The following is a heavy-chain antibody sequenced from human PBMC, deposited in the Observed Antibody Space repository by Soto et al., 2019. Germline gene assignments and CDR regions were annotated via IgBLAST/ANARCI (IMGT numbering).Heavy chain of an antibody. Sequence: QVQLVQSGAEVKKPGSSVKVSCKASGGTFSSDAISWVRQAPGQGLEWMGGIIPIFGTANYAQKFQGRVTITADKSTSSAYMELSSLRSEDTAVYYCARVHDSSGYSGYWGQGTLVTVSS. CDR3: ARVHDSSGYSGY. V-gene: IGHV1-69*06. CDR2: IIPIFGTA. CDR1: GGTFSSDA. J-gene: IGHJ4*02. D-gene: IGHD3-22*01.